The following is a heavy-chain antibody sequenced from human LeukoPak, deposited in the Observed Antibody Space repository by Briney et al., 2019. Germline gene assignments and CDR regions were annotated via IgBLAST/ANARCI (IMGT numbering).Heavy chain of an antibody. CDR2: IYYSGST. V-gene: IGHV4-59*01. CDR3: ASGTVVTPRSRWFWFDP. J-gene: IGHJ5*02. CDR1: GGSISSYY. D-gene: IGHD4-23*01. Sequence: SETLSLTYTVSGGSISSYYWSWIRQPPGKGLEWIGYIYYSGSTNYNPSLKSRVTISVDTSKNQFSLKLSSVTAADTAVYYCASGTVVTPRSRWFWFDPWGQGTLVTVSS.